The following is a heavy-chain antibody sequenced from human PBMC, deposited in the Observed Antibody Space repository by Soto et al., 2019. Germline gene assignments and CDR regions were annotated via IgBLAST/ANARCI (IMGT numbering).Heavy chain of an antibody. Sequence: VQLVESGGGVVQPGRSLRLSCAASGFIFSTYGMHWVRQAPGRGLEWVAVMWSDGGSRYAESVEGRFTISRDNSRNTLYLQMNSLRVEDTAVYYCARDPPDDSRGYYSLDYWGQGTLVAVSS. CDR3: ARDPPDDSRGYYSLDY. D-gene: IGHD3-22*01. V-gene: IGHV3-33*01. CDR1: GFIFSTYG. J-gene: IGHJ4*02. CDR2: MWSDGGSR.